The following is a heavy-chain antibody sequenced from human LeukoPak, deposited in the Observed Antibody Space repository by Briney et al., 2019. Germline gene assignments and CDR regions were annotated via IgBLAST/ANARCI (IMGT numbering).Heavy chain of an antibody. V-gene: IGHV4-61*08. CDR3: ARPPKRYSSSWYSP. J-gene: IGHJ5*02. D-gene: IGHD6-13*01. Sequence: SETLSLTCAVSGGSISSGGFSWSWIRQPPGKGLEWIGYIYYSGSTNYNPSLKSRVTISLDTSKNQFSLRLSSVTAADTAVYYCARPPKRYSSSWYSPWSQGTLVTVSS. CDR1: GGSISSGGFS. CDR2: IYYSGST.